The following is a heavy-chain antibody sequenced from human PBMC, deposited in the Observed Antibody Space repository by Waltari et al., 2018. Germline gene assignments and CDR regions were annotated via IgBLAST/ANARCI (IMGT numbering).Heavy chain of an antibody. D-gene: IGHD3-10*01. Sequence: QVQLQESGPGLVKPSQTLSLTCTVSGGSISSGSYYWSWIRQPAGKGLEWIGRIYTSGSTNYNPSRKSRVTISVDTSKNQFALKLSSVTAADTAVYYCARIGFLGYFDYWGQGTLVTVSS. CDR1: GGSISSGSYY. V-gene: IGHV4-61*02. CDR2: IYTSGST. CDR3: ARIGFLGYFDY. J-gene: IGHJ4*02.